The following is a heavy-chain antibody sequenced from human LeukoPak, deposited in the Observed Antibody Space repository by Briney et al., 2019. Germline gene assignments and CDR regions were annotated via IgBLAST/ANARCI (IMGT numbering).Heavy chain of an antibody. CDR1: GYTFTSYG. D-gene: IGHD6-6*01. CDR3: ARLIGVGYSSSSNFDY. V-gene: IGHV1-18*01. Sequence: ASVKVSCKASGYTFTSYGISWVRQAPGQGLEWMGWISAYNGNTNYAQKLQGRVTMTPDTSTSTAYMELRSLRSDDTAVYYCARLIGVGYSSSSNFDYWGQGTLVTVSS. CDR2: ISAYNGNT. J-gene: IGHJ4*02.